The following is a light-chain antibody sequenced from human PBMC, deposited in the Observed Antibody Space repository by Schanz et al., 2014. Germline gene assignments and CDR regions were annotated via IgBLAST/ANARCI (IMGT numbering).Light chain of an antibody. V-gene: IGKV3-11*01. J-gene: IGKJ1*01. CDR1: QSVSSD. CDR3: QQYGNSPLGT. Sequence: DIVLTQSPATLSLSPGERATLSCRASQSVSSDLAWYQQKPGQAPRLLIYDASNRATGIPARFSGSGSGTDFTLTISSLEPEDFAVYYCQQYGNSPLGTFGQGTEVEIK. CDR2: DAS.